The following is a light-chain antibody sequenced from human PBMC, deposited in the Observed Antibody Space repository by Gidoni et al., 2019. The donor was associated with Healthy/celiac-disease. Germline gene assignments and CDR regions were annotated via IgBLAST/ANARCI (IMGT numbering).Light chain of an antibody. J-gene: IGLJ2*01. CDR3: SSYTSSSPVV. CDR1: SSDVGVYNY. CDR2: DVS. V-gene: IGLV2-14*03. Sequence: QSALTQPASGSGSPGQSITISCTGTSSDVGVYNYVSWYQQHPGNAPTLMIYDVSNRPSGVANRFSGSKSGNTASQTISALQAADEADYYCSSYTSSSPVVFGGGTKLTVL.